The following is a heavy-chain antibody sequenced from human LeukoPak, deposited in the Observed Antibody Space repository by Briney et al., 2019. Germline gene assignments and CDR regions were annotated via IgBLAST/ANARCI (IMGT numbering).Heavy chain of an antibody. CDR2: ISANNDDT. V-gene: IGHV1-18*01. D-gene: IGHD1-26*01. J-gene: IGHJ4*02. CDR3: ARFLVGANALDH. Sequence: ASVKVSCKASGYTFSSNGIAWVRQAPGQGLEWMGRISANNDDTSYAQKFQGRVTMTTDTSTTTAYMELRSLRSDDTAMYYCARFLVGANALDHWGQGTLVTVSS. CDR1: GYTFSSNG.